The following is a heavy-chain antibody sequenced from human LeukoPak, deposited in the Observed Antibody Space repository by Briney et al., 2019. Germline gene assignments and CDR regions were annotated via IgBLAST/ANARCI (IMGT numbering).Heavy chain of an antibody. CDR2: IYYSGST. D-gene: IGHD3-22*01. V-gene: IGHV4-39*01. CDR1: GGSISSSSYY. Sequence: SETLSLTCTVSGGSISSSSYYWGWIRQPPGKGLEWIGSIYYSGSTYYNPSLKSRVTIPVDTSKNQFSLKLSSVTAADTAVYYCARHQCSSGYRWFQHWGQGTLVTVSS. J-gene: IGHJ1*01. CDR3: ARHQCSSGYRWFQH.